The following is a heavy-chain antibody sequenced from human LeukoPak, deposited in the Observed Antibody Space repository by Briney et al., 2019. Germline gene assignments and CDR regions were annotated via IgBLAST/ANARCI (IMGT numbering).Heavy chain of an antibody. CDR2: IYYSGNT. J-gene: IGHJ3*02. D-gene: IGHD4-17*01. Sequence: SETLSLTCTVSGDSIRTNSWSWIRQPPGKGLQWIGYIYYSGNTNSNPSLKSRVTISVDTSKNHFSLKLTSVTAADTAVYYCARHLPPRDYGDYPGAFDIWGQGTMVTVSS. V-gene: IGHV4-59*01. CDR1: GDSIRTNS. CDR3: ARHLPPRDYGDYPGAFDI.